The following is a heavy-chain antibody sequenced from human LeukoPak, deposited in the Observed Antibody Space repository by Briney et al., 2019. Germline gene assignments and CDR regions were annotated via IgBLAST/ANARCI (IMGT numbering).Heavy chain of an antibody. V-gene: IGHV3-30-3*01. J-gene: IGHJ4*02. CDR3: VATFDY. Sequence: GGSLRLSCAASGFTFSSYAMHWVRQAPGKGLEGVAVISYDGSNKYYADSVKGRFTISRDNSKNTLYLQMNSLRAEDTAVYYCVATFDYWGQGTLVTVSS. D-gene: IGHD1-26*01. CDR1: GFTFSSYA. CDR2: ISYDGSNK.